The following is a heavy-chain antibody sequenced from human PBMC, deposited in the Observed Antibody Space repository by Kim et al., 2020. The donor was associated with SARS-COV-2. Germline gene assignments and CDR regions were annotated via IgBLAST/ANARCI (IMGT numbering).Heavy chain of an antibody. D-gene: IGHD4-17*01. CDR2: I. CDR3: AREGYGGSVDY. V-gene: IGHV3-21*01. Sequence: IYYADSVKGRFTISRDNAKNSLYLQMNSLRAEDTAVYYCAREGYGGSVDYWGQGTLVTVSS. J-gene: IGHJ4*02.